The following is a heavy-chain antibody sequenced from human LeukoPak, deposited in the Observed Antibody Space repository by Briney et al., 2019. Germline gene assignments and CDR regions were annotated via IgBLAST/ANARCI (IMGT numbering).Heavy chain of an antibody. D-gene: IGHD2/OR15-2a*01. CDR2: FEPEEGEHGET. CDR3: ATDRLEIYALHI. J-gene: IGHJ3*02. CDR1: GYSLSDLS. Sequence: ASVKVSCRVSGYSLSDLSIHWVRHVPGKGLEWMGGFEPEEGEHGETIFAQKFEDRLTLTEDTSADTVYMELVRLTSEDTAVYYCATDRLEIYALHIWGQGTAVTVSS. V-gene: IGHV1-24*01.